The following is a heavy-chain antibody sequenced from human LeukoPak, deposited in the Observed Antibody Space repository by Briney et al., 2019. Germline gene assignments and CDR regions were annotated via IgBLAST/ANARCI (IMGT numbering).Heavy chain of an antibody. CDR1: GYTFTGYY. V-gene: IGHV1-2*06. Sequence: SVKVSCKASGYTFTGYYMHWVRQAPGQGLEWMGRINPNSGGTNYAQKFQGRVTMTRDTSISTAYMELSRLRSDDTAVYYCALLLWFGELLQRSDDWGQATMVTVSS. J-gene: IGHJ4*02. D-gene: IGHD3-10*01. CDR3: ALLLWFGELLQRSDD. CDR2: INPNSGGT.